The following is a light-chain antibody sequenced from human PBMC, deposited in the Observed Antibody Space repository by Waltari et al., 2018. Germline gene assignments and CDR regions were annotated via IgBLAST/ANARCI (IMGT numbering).Light chain of an antibody. J-gene: IGLJ2*01. V-gene: IGLV2-14*01. CDR1: SSDIGGYNY. CDR2: EVS. Sequence: QSALTQPASVSGSPGQSITISCTGTSSDIGGYNYVFWYQQHPGKAPKLTLYEVSHRPSCVSDRFSGSKSGNTASLTISGLQAEDEADYYCSSYTSSSTLVFGGGTKVTVL. CDR3: SSYTSSSTLV.